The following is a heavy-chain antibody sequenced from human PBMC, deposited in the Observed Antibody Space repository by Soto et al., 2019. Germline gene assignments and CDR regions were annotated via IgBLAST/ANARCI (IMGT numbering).Heavy chain of an antibody. CDR2: ISGGGERT. J-gene: IGHJ6*03. V-gene: IGHV3-23*01. Sequence: EVQLLESGGNLVQPGGSLRLSCAAVGFTFSNSGMSWLRQAPGRGLEWVSTISGGGERTYYADSVRGRFTISRDNSKDTLYVQMNSLRAEDTAIYYCTRGFFIGYSYYYYCSVWGKGANVTVSS. CDR3: TRGFFIGYSYYYYCSV. D-gene: IGHD3-3*01. CDR1: GFTFSNSG.